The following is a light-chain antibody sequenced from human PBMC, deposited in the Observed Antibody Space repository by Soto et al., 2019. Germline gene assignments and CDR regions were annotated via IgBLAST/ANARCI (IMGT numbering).Light chain of an antibody. J-gene: IGLJ3*02. CDR3: SSYTSSSTRV. CDR2: EVS. CDR1: SGDVGGYNY. Sequence: QSVLTQPASVSGSPGQSITISCTGTSGDVGGYNYFSWHQLHPGKAHNLMIYEVSNRPAGVCHRFAGSKVGNTASLTISVLQAEDEADYYCSSYTSSSTRVFGGGTKVTVL. V-gene: IGLV2-14*01.